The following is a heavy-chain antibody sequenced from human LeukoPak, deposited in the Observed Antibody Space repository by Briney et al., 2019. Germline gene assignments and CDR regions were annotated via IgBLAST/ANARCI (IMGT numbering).Heavy chain of an antibody. CDR3: AIDYYGSGSYYPGGDGFDP. V-gene: IGHV3-23*01. CDR2: ISGSGGST. J-gene: IGHJ5*02. CDR1: GFTFSSYG. D-gene: IGHD3-10*01. Sequence: PGGSLRLSCAASGFTFSSYGMSWVRQAPGKGLEWVSAISGSGGSTYYADSVKGRFTISRDNSKNTLYLQMNSLRAEDTAVYYCAIDYYGSGSYYPGGDGFDPWGQGTLVTVSS.